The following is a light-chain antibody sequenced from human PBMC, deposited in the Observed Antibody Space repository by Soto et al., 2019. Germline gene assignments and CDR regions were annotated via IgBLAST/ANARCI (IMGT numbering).Light chain of an antibody. CDR3: QAWDTGTVI. V-gene: IGLV3-1*01. Sequence: SYELTQPPSVSVSPGQTASITFSGNKLGNKNVCWYQQKAGQSPVLLIYQDYQRPSGVPERFSGSNSGNTATLTISGTQAMDDADYYCQAWDTGTVIFGGGTKVTVL. CDR1: KLGNKN. CDR2: QDY. J-gene: IGLJ2*01.